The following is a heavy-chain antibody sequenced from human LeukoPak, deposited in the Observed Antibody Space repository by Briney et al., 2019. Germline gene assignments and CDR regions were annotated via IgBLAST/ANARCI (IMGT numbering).Heavy chain of an antibody. CDR1: GYTFTSYA. Sequence: ASVKVSCKASGYTFTSYAMHWVRQAPGHRLEWMGWINAGNGNTKYSQKFQGRVTITRDTSASTAYMELSSLRSEDTAVYYCARGGFGELLGFDYWGQGTLVTVSS. J-gene: IGHJ4*02. V-gene: IGHV1-3*01. D-gene: IGHD3-10*01. CDR3: ARGGFGELLGFDY. CDR2: INAGNGNT.